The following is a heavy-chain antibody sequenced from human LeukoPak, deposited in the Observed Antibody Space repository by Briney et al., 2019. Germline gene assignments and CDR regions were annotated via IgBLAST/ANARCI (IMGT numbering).Heavy chain of an antibody. CDR3: ARIGYSYGSPFDY. D-gene: IGHD5-18*01. CDR2: ISSSSSYI. Sequence: GGSLRLSCAASGFTFNSYSMNWVRQAPGKGLEWVSSISSSSSYIYYADSVKGRFTISRDNAKNSLYLQMNSLRAEDTAVYYCARIGYSYGSPFDYWGQGTLVTVSS. J-gene: IGHJ4*02. CDR1: GFTFNSYS. V-gene: IGHV3-21*01.